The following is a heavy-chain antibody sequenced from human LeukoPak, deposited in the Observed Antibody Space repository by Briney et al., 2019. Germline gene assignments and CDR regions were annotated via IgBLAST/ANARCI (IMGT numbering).Heavy chain of an antibody. CDR2: IYSGGST. CDR1: EFTVSSNY. CDR3: ARSYGDYVNYYYYYYMDV. J-gene: IGHJ6*03. V-gene: IGHV3-53*01. Sequence: PGGSLRLSCAASEFTVSSNYMSWVRQAPGKGLEWVSVIYSGGSTYYADPVKGRFTISRDNSKNTLYLQMNSLRAEDTAVYYCARSYGDYVNYYYYYYMDVWGKGTTVTVSS. D-gene: IGHD4-17*01.